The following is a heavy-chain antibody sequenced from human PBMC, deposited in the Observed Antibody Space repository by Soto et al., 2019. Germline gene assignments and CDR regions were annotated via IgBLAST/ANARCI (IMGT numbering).Heavy chain of an antibody. CDR2: SFPGDSDT. CDR3: ARVPCSSLGTMDV. CDR1: GYSFTTYW. V-gene: IGHV5-51*01. D-gene: IGHD6-19*01. Sequence: GESLKISCKGSGYSFTTYWIGWVRQLPGQGLDRMVVSFPGDSDTRYIPSFHGQVTMSADPSTNTSYLECSSLKAADSAMYYCARVPCSSLGTMDVWGQGTTVTVSS. J-gene: IGHJ6*02.